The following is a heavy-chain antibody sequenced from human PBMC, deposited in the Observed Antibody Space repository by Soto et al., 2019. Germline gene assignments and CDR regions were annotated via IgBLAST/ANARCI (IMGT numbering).Heavy chain of an antibody. J-gene: IGHJ4*02. CDR3: ARALTRKWELRDYFDY. D-gene: IGHD1-26*01. CDR2: IYYSGST. Sequence: QVQLQESGPGLVKPSQTLSLTCTVSGGSISSGGYYWSWIRQHPGKGLEWIGYIYYSGSTSYNPPLKSRVTISRDTSKNQFSLKLRSVTAAATGVYYCARALTRKWELRDYFDYWGQGTLVTVSS. CDR1: GGSISSGGYY. V-gene: IGHV4-31*03.